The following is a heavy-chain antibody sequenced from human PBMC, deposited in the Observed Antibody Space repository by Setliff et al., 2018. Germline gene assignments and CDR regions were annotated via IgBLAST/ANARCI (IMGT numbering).Heavy chain of an antibody. CDR2: IYWDDDK. Sequence: SGPTLVNPTQTLTLTCTFSGFSLSTSGVGVGWIRQPPGKALEWLALIYWDDDKRYSPSLKSRLTITKDTSKNQVVLTMTNMDPVDTATYYCARMRSRNYGSGSYWLDYWGQGTLVTVS. CDR1: GFSLSTSGVG. V-gene: IGHV2-5*02. J-gene: IGHJ4*02. D-gene: IGHD3-10*01. CDR3: ARMRSRNYGSGSYWLDY.